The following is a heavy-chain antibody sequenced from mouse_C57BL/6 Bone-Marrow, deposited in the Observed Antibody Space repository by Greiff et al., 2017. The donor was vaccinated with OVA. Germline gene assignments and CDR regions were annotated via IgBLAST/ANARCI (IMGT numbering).Heavy chain of an antibody. CDR3: ARRTGAWFAY. CDR2: LSSGSSTI. D-gene: IGHD4-1*01. J-gene: IGHJ3*01. CDR1: GFTFSDYG. V-gene: IGHV5-17*01. Sequence: EVKLVESGGGLVKPGGSLKLSCAASGFTFSDYGMHWVRQAPEKGLEWVAYLSSGSSTIYYADTVKGRFTISRDNAKNTLFLQMTSLRSEDTAMYYCARRTGAWFAYWGQGTLVTVSA.